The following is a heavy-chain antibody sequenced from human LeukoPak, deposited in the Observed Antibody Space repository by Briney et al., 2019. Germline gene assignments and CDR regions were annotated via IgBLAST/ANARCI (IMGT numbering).Heavy chain of an antibody. D-gene: IGHD5-12*01. Sequence: PSETLSLTCTVSGGSISSYYWSWIRQPPGKGLEWIGYIYTSGDTNYNPSLKSRVTISVDTSKDQFSLKLSSVTAADTAVYYCARHVRAYDYDAFDIWGQGTMVTVSS. CDR3: ARHVRAYDYDAFDI. CDR1: GGSISSYY. V-gene: IGHV4-4*09. J-gene: IGHJ3*02. CDR2: IYTSGDT.